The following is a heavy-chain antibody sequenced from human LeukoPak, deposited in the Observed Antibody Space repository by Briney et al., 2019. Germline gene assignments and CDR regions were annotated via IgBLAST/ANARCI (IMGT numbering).Heavy chain of an antibody. CDR3: AREGAAGSYYYYMDV. D-gene: IGHD1-26*01. V-gene: IGHV3-20*04. CDR1: GFTSDDYG. J-gene: IGHJ6*03. CDR2: INWNGGST. Sequence: GGSLRLSCAASGFTSDDYGMSWVRQAPGKGLEWVSGINWNGGSTGYADSVKGRFTISRDNAKNSLYLQMNSLRAEDTALYYCAREGAAGSYYYYMDVWGKGTTVTVSS.